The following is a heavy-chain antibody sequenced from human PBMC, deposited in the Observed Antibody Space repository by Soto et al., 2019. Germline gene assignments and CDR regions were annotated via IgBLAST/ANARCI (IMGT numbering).Heavy chain of an antibody. Sequence: SENLSLTCTGSGGILSRYAWSLSRQPPGKGLEWIGYIYYSGSTNYNPSLKSRVTISVDTSKNQFSLKLSSVTAADTAVYYCARSGYSSSWILFDYWGQGTLVTVSS. CDR1: GGILSRYA. CDR2: IYYSGST. V-gene: IGHV4-59*08. D-gene: IGHD6-13*01. CDR3: ARSGYSSSWILFDY. J-gene: IGHJ4*02.